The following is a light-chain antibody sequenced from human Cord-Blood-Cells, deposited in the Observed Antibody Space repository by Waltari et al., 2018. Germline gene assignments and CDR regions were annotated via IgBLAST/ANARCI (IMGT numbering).Light chain of an antibody. J-gene: IGKJ1*01. CDR2: AAS. V-gene: IGKV1-9*01. CDR1: QGISSY. Sequence: DIQMTQSPSFLSASVGDRVTITCRASQGISSYLAWYQQKPGKAPKLLIYAASSLQTGVPSRFSGSGSGTDFTLTISRLQPEDFAAYYCQQFNSSPHTFGQGTKVEIK. CDR3: QQFNSSPHT.